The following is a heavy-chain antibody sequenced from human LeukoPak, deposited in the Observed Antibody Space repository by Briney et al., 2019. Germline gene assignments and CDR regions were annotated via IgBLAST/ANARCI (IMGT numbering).Heavy chain of an antibody. CDR1: DDSISSYY. Sequence: SETLSLTCTVSDDSISSYYWSWIRQPAGKGLEWIGRIYTSGSTYYNPSLKGRVTMSVDTSKNQFSLKLSSVTAADTAVYYCASQHYDFWSGYPYYFDYWGQGTLVTVSS. D-gene: IGHD3-3*01. CDR3: ASQHYDFWSGYPYYFDY. V-gene: IGHV4-4*07. CDR2: IYTSGST. J-gene: IGHJ4*02.